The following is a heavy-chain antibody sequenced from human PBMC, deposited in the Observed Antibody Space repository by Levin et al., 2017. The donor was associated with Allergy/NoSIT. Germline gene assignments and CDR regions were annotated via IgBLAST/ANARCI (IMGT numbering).Heavy chain of an antibody. J-gene: IGHJ4*02. Sequence: GGSLRLSCAASGFSFSNSKMNWVRQAPGKGLEWVAYNGSAGNTIYYADSVKGRFTISRDNAKNSLYLQMNTLRDEDTALYYCATGTTGSYYGGLSYWGRGTLVTVSS. CDR1: GFSFSNSK. CDR3: ATGTTGSYYGGLSY. D-gene: IGHD1-26*01. V-gene: IGHV3-48*02. CDR2: NGSAGNTI.